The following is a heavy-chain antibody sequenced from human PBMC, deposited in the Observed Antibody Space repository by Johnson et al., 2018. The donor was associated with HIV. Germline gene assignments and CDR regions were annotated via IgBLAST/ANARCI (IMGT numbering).Heavy chain of an antibody. D-gene: IGHD7-27*01. CDR3: ASGDLSI. CDR2: ISYDGSNK. J-gene: IGHJ3*02. V-gene: IGHV3-30-3*01. Sequence: QVQLVESGGGVVQPGRSLRLSCAASGFTFSSYAMHWVRQAPGKGLEWVAVISYDGSNKYYADSVKGRFTISRDNSKNTLYLQMDSLRVEDTAVYYCASGDLSIWGQGTMVTGSS. CDR1: GFTFSSYA.